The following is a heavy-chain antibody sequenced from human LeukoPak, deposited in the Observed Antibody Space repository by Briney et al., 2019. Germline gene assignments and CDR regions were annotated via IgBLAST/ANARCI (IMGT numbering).Heavy chain of an antibody. V-gene: IGHV3-73*01. J-gene: IGHJ4*02. D-gene: IGHD1-26*01. Sequence: GGSLKLSRAASGFMFSGSAMHSVRQASGKGLEWAGRISTKSYSYAAVYAASVEGRFTISRDDSKTTAYLQMNSLKTEDTAVYYCTTWELDYFDYWGQGTPVTVSS. CDR3: TTWELDYFDY. CDR2: ISTKSYSYAA. CDR1: GFMFSGSA.